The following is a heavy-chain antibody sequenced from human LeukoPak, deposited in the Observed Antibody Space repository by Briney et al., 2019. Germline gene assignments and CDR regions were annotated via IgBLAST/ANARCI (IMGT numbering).Heavy chain of an antibody. Sequence: GGSLRLSCAASGFTFSSYSISWVRQAPGKGLEWVSYISTSSAVMYYADSVKGRFTISRDDARNTVSLQMSSLRADDTAVYYCARDVGYCSGGSCYRWFASWGQGTLVIVSS. CDR2: ISTSSAVM. CDR3: ARDVGYCSGGSCYRWFAS. D-gene: IGHD2-15*01. V-gene: IGHV3-48*01. CDR1: GFTFSSYS. J-gene: IGHJ5*01.